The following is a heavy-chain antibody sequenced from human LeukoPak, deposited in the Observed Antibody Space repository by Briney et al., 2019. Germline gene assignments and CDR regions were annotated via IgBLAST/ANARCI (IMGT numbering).Heavy chain of an antibody. CDR3: AKAAYGSESYSDPFDY. V-gene: IGHV3-23*01. CDR2: ISGSGGST. CDR1: GFTFSSYG. Sequence: GGSLRLSCAASGFTFSSYGMSWVRQAPGKGLEWVSAISGSGGSTYYADSVKGRFTISRDNSKNTLYLQMNSLRAEDTAVYYCAKAAYGSESYSDPFDYWGQGTLVTVSS. D-gene: IGHD3-10*01. J-gene: IGHJ4*02.